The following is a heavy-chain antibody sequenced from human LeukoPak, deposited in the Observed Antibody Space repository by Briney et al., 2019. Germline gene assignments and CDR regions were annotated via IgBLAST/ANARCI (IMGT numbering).Heavy chain of an antibody. V-gene: IGHV3-7*03. J-gene: IGHJ4*02. CDR1: AFTFSSYW. Sequence: GGSLRLSCAASAFTFSSYWISWVRHAPWKGLEWVANIKQDGSEKYYVDSVKGRFTISRDNAKNSLYLQMNSLRAEDTAVYYCARTGTTYSFDYWGQGTLVTVSS. D-gene: IGHD1-1*01. CDR3: ARTGTTYSFDY. CDR2: IKQDGSEK.